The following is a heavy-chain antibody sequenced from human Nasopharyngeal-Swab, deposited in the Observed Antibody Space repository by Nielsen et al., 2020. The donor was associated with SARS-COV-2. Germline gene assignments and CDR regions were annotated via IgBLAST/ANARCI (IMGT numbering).Heavy chain of an antibody. CDR2: INHSGST. CDR3: ARGLRFLEWLFDY. D-gene: IGHD3-3*01. CDR1: GGSFSGYY. Sequence: SQTFSLTCAVYGGSFSGYYWSWIRQPPGKGLEWIGEINHSGSTNYNPSLKSRVTISVDTSKNQFSLKLSSVTAADTAVYYCARGLRFLEWLFDYWGQGTLVTVSS. V-gene: IGHV4-34*01. J-gene: IGHJ4*02.